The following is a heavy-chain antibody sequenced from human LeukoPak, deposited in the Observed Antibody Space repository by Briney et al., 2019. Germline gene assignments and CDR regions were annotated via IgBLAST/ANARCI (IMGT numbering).Heavy chain of an antibody. V-gene: IGHV1-46*01. CDR1: GYTFTSYY. CDR3: ATDLKAAAGTGY. CDR2: INPSGGST. Sequence: GASVKVSCKASGYTFTSYYMHWVRQAPGQGLEWMGIINPSGGSTSYAQKFQGRVTMTRDTSTSTAYMELSSLRSEDTAVYYCATDLKAAAGTGYWGQGTLVTVSS. D-gene: IGHD6-13*01. J-gene: IGHJ4*02.